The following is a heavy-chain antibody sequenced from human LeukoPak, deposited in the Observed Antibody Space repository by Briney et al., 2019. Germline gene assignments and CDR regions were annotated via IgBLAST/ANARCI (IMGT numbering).Heavy chain of an antibody. Sequence: GASVKVSCKASGYTLSDYYFHWVRQAPGQGLEWMGWVNTISGGTNSAQKFQGRVTMTRDTSINTAYMELTRLRSDDTALYYCARGRIIRNYYDRSRFDPWGQGTLVTAS. CDR2: VNTISGGT. CDR1: GYTLSDYY. J-gene: IGHJ5*01. CDR3: ARGRIIRNYYDRSRFDP. D-gene: IGHD3-22*01. V-gene: IGHV1-2*02.